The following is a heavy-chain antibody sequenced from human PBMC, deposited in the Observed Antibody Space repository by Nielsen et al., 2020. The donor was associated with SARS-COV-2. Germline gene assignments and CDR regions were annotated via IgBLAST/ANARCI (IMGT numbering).Heavy chain of an antibody. CDR1: GGSISSSNW. D-gene: IGHD3-22*01. J-gene: IGHJ3*02. CDR2: IYHSGST. V-gene: IGHV4-4*02. CDR3: ARDYYDSSGLNAFDI. Sequence: SETLSLTCAVSGGSISSSNWWSWVRQPPGKGLEWIGEIYHSGSTNYNTSLKSRVTISVDKSKNQFSLKLSSVTAADTAVYYCARDYYDSSGLNAFDIWGQGTMVTVSS.